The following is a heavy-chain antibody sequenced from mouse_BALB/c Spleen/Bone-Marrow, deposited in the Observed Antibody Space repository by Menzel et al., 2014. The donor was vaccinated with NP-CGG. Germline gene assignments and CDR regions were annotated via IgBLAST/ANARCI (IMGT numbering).Heavy chain of an antibody. V-gene: IGHV1S81*02. CDR1: GYTFTNYW. Sequence: VKLMESGAELVKPGASVKLSCKASGYTFTNYWMHWVKQRPGQGLEWIAEINPSNGRTNYNEKFKSMATLTVDKSSSTAYMQLSSLTSEDSAVFYCARLIYGSSYIVDFWGQGTSVTVSS. D-gene: IGHD1-1*01. CDR2: INPSNGRT. CDR3: ARLIYGSSYIVDF. J-gene: IGHJ4*01.